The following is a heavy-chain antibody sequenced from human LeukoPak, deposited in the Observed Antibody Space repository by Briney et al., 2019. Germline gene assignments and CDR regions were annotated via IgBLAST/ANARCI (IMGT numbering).Heavy chain of an antibody. CDR3: AKGSSPFDY. D-gene: IGHD6-13*01. J-gene: IGHJ4*02. CDR1: GFTFSNYA. Sequence: QPGGSLRLSCAASGFTFSNYAMSWVRQAPGKGLEWVSAISANGGGTYYADSVKGRFTISRDNSKNTLYLQMNSLRAEDTAVYYCAKGSSPFDYWGQGTLVTVSS. CDR2: ISANGGGT. V-gene: IGHV3-23*01.